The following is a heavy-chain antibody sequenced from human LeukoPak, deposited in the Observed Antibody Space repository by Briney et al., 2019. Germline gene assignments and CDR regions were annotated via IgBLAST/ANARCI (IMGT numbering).Heavy chain of an antibody. D-gene: IGHD3-3*01. J-gene: IGHJ4*02. CDR2: IRQDGGVT. Sequence: PGGSLRLSCAASGFTFSSYWMSWVRQAPGKGLEWVASIRQDGGVTHYVDSVKGRFTISRDNAKSSLFLQMDSLRAEDTAVYYCVMDFWSGPLGWGQGTLVTVS. CDR1: GFTFSSYW. V-gene: IGHV3-7*04. CDR3: VMDFWSGPLG.